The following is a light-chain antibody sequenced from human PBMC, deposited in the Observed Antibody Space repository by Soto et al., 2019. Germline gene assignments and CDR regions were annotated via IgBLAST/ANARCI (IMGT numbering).Light chain of an antibody. CDR2: EVS. J-gene: IGLJ1*01. CDR3: LSSTSISARV. V-gene: IGLV2-14*01. CDR1: SSDIGAYKY. Sequence: ALTKPASVSGSTGHSITISCTGTSSDIGAYKYVSWYQQHPGKAPKLLIFEVSHRPSGVSNRFSGSKSGNTASLTISGLQAEDEADYYCLSSTSISARVFGTGTKVTVL.